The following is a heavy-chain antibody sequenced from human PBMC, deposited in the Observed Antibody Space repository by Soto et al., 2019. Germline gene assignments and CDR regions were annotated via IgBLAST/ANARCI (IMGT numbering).Heavy chain of an antibody. CDR3: AREPGIAADYYYGMDV. CDR2: IDPSDSYT. Sequence: GESLKISCKGSGYSFTSYWISWVRQMPGKGLEWMGRIDPSDSYTNYSPSFQGHVTISAAKSISTAYLQWSSLKASDTAMYYCAREPGIAADYYYGMDVWGQGTTVTVSS. J-gene: IGHJ6*02. V-gene: IGHV5-10-1*01. CDR1: GYSFTSYW. D-gene: IGHD6-13*01.